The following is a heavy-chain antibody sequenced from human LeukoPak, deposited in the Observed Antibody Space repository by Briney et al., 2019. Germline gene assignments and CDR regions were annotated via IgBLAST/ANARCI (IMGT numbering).Heavy chain of an antibody. CDR3: ALDGYNLNYYYGMDV. V-gene: IGHV3-21*01. Sequence: PGGSLRLSCAASGFTFSSYSMHWVRQAPGKGLEWVSSISSSSSYIYYADSVKGRFTISRDNAKNTLYLQMNSLRAEDTAVYYCALDGYNLNYYYGMDVWGQGTTVTVSS. D-gene: IGHD5-24*01. J-gene: IGHJ6*02. CDR2: ISSSSSYI. CDR1: GFTFSSYS.